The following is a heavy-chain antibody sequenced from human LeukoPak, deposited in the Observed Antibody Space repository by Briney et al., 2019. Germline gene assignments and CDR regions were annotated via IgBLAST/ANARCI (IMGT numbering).Heavy chain of an antibody. CDR1: EFSVGSNY. D-gene: IGHD3-22*01. CDR3: ARDRGYYDSRDWAFDI. CDR2: IYSGGST. Sequence: GGSLRLSCAASEFSVGSNYMTWVRQAPGKGLEWVSLIYSGGSTYYADSVKGRFTISRDNSKNTLYLQMNSLRAEDTAVYHCARDRGYYDSRDWAFDIWGQGTMVTVSS. J-gene: IGHJ3*02. V-gene: IGHV3-66*01.